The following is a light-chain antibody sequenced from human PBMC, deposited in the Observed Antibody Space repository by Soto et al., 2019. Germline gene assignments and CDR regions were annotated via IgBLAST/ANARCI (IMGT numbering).Light chain of an antibody. CDR3: QHYNSYSEA. Sequence: DIHMSLSPSTLSGSVGDRVTISCRASQTISSWLAWYQQKPGKAPKLLIYKASTLKSGVPSRFSGSGSGTEFTLTISSLQPDDFAPYYCQHYNSYSEAFCQGTKVDIK. CDR1: QTISSW. J-gene: IGKJ1*01. CDR2: KAS. V-gene: IGKV1-5*03.